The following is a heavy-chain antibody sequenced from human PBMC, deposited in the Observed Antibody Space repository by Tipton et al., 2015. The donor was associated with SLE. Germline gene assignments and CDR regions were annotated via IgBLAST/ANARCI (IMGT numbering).Heavy chain of an antibody. CDR3: ARAIGANYFHF. J-gene: IGHJ4*02. Sequence: LRLSCTVSGDSISNNNYYWGWIRQPPGKGLEWIGNINYSGTTYFNPSLKTRVTISVDTSKTQFSLGLTSVTASDTAVYYCARAIGANYFHFWGQGMLVTVSS. D-gene: IGHD3-16*01. CDR1: GDSISNNNYY. CDR2: INYSGTT. V-gene: IGHV4-39*07.